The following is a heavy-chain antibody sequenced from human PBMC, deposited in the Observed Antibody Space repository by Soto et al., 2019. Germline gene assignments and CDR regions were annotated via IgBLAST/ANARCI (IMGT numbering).Heavy chain of an antibody. V-gene: IGHV1-18*01. Sequence: ASVKVSCKASGYTFTSYGISWVQQAPGQGIEWMGWISAYNGNTNYAQKLQGRVTMTTDTSTSTAYMELRSLRSDDTALYYFARVRSNFWSGYPGGSFDYWGQGTLVTVSS. CDR3: ARVRSNFWSGYPGGSFDY. CDR2: ISAYNGNT. J-gene: IGHJ4*02. CDR1: GYTFTSYG. D-gene: IGHD3-3*01.